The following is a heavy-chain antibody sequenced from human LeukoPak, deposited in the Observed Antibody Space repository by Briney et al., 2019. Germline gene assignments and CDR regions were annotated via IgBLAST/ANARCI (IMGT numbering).Heavy chain of an antibody. CDR3: ARGRQNSGSYSDAFDI. CDR1: GFTFSSYA. Sequence: PGGSLRLSCAASGFTFSSYAMSWVRQAPGKGLEWVSAISGSGGSTYYADSVKGRFTISRDNAKNSLFLQMNSLRAEDTAVYYCARGRQNSGSYSDAFDIWGQGTMVTVSS. J-gene: IGHJ3*02. CDR2: ISGSGGST. D-gene: IGHD1-26*01. V-gene: IGHV3-23*01.